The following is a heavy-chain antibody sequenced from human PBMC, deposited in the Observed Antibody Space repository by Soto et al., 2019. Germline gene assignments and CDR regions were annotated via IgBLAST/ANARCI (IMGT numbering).Heavy chain of an antibody. CDR1: GGSISSSLYY. J-gene: IGHJ4*02. CDR3: ARTTYYYDSSGYYQTYYFDS. CDR2: IYYSGST. Sequence: ETLSLTCTVSGGSISSSLYYWGWIRQPPGKGLECIGTIYYSGSTYYNPSLKSRVTISIDTSKNHFSLKLSSVTAADTAVYYCARTTYYYDSSGYYQTYYFDSWGQGTLVTVSS. V-gene: IGHV4-39*01. D-gene: IGHD3-22*01.